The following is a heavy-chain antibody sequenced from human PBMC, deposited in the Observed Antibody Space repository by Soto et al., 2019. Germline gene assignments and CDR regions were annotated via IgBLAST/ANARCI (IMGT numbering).Heavy chain of an antibody. CDR3: AREPPLKYYGVEV. J-gene: IGHJ6*02. Sequence: PSETLSLTCTVSGGSISSYYWSLIRQPPGKGLEWIGYIYYSGSANYNPSLKIRVTISVDTSKSQFSLRLSSVTAADTAVYYCAREPPLKYYGVEVWGQGTTVTVSS. CDR2: IYYSGSA. CDR1: GGSISSYY. D-gene: IGHD3-16*01. V-gene: IGHV4-59*01.